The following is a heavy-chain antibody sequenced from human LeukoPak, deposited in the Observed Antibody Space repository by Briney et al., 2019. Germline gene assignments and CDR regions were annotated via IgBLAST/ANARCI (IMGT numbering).Heavy chain of an antibody. CDR2: ISGDGAVS. D-gene: IGHD4-17*01. CDR1: GFTFSRSA. CDR3: ARGSLYDGDYEMFDY. Sequence: GGSLRLSCAASGFTFSRSAMSWVRQAPGKGLEWVSAISGDGAVSYYADSVKGRFTISRGNSKNTLYLQMNSLRAEDTAVYYCARGSLYDGDYEMFDYWGQGTLVTVSS. J-gene: IGHJ4*02. V-gene: IGHV3-23*01.